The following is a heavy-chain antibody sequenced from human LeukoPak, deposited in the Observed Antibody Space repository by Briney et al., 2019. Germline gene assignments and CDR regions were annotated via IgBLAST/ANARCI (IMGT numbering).Heavy chain of an antibody. CDR2: INGDGSST. J-gene: IGHJ4*02. CDR1: GFTVSSYW. V-gene: IGHV3-74*01. CDR3: ARARTLDY. Sequence: GGSLRLSCAASGFTVSSYWMYWVRQAPGKGLVWVSLINGDGSSTTYADSVEGRFTISSDNAKNTLYLQMNSLRAEDTAVYYCARARTLDYWGRGTLVTVSS.